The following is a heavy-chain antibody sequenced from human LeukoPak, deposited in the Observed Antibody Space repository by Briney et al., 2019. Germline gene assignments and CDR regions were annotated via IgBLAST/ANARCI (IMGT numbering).Heavy chain of an antibody. CDR3: AKFPKKSGGDCPFDY. CDR2: IYSGGNT. V-gene: IGHV3-53*01. D-gene: IGHD2-21*02. CDR1: GFTVSSNY. J-gene: IGHJ4*02. Sequence: GGSLRLSCAASGFTVSSNYMSWVRQAPGKGLEWVSVIYSGGNTYYADSVKGRFTISRDNSKNTLCLQMNSLRAEGTAVYYCAKFPKKSGGDCPFDYWGQGTLVTVSS.